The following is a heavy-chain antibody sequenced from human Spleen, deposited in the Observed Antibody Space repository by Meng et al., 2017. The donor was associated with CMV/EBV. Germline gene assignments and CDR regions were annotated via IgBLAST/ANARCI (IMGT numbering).Heavy chain of an antibody. V-gene: IGHV3-7*01. CDR1: GFTFSTYW. Sequence: GGSLRLSCAASGFTFSTYWMTWVRQAPGKGLEWVANIKQVGNDKYYVDSVKGRFTISRDNSKNSLYLQMNSLRAEDTAVYYCARGWSLDYWGQGTLVTVSS. CDR2: IKQVGNDK. CDR3: ARGWSLDY. D-gene: IGHD2-15*01. J-gene: IGHJ4*02.